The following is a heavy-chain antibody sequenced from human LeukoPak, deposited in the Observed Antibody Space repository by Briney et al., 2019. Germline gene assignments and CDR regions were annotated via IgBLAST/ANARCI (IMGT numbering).Heavy chain of an antibody. J-gene: IGHJ3*02. CDR3: ARDPYDILTGYYTLDAFDI. CDR1: GYTFTGYY. Sequence: ASVKVSCKASGYTFTGYYMHWVRQAPGQGLEWMGWINPNSGGTNYAQKFQGRVTMTRDTSISTAYMELSRLRSDDTAVYYCARDPYDILTGYYTLDAFDIWGQGTMVTVSS. CDR2: INPNSGGT. D-gene: IGHD3-9*01. V-gene: IGHV1-2*02.